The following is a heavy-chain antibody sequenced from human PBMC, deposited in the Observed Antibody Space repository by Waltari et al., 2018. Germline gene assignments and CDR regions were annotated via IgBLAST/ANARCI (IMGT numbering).Heavy chain of an antibody. Sequence: QVQLQQWGAGLLQPSETLSLTCAVYVGSFSVYSWGWIRQSPGKGLAWIGEINHAGNRNYNPSLRSRVTMLVDTSRSQFSLKLSSMTAADTALYYCVRLEDCSGPGGNCYSGDSFALDVWGQGTTVTVSS. V-gene: IGHV4-34*02. J-gene: IGHJ6*02. CDR3: VRLEDCSGPGGNCYSGDSFALDV. CDR2: INHAGNR. D-gene: IGHD2-8*02. CDR1: VGSFSVYS.